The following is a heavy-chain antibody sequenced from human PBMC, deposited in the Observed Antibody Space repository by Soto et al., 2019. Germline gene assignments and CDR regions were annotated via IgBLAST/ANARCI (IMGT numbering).Heavy chain of an antibody. CDR1: GFTFISHW. V-gene: IGHV3-74*01. D-gene: IGHD3-3*02. J-gene: IGHJ6*04. Sequence: ELQLVESGGGLVQPGGSLSLSCAASGFTFISHWIHWLRPTPGKGLGWVSRIDVGGSNRSYADSVKGRFTISRDNAKNPVYLQMNSLRADDTAVYYCVRGIYPKFGMDVWGKGTTVSISS. CDR3: VRGIYPKFGMDV. CDR2: IDVGGSNR.